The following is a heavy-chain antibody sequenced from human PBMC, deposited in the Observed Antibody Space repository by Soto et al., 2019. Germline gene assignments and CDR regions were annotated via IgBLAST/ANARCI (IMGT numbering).Heavy chain of an antibody. CDR2: ISAYNGNT. CDR3: ARDSGGWYSYYYYGLDV. Sequence: GASVKVSCKASGYTFTSYGTSWLRQDPGQGLEWMGWISAYNGNTNYAQKLQGRVTMTTDTSTSTAYMELRSLRSDDTAVYFCARDSGGWYSYYYYGLDVWGQGTTVTVSS. J-gene: IGHJ6*02. CDR1: GYTFTSYG. V-gene: IGHV1-18*01. D-gene: IGHD6-19*01.